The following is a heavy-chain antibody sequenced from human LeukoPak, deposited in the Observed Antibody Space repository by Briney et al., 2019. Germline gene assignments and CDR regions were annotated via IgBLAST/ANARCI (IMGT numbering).Heavy chain of an antibody. Sequence: PSETLSLTCTVSSVSLTNYYWSWIRQPPGKGLEWISYIFFSGTTNYNPSLKSRVTISVDTSKNQFSLKMTSVTAADTAVYFCARVGSGGAWFDFWGQGTLVTVSS. CDR2: IFFSGTT. CDR1: SVSLTNYY. V-gene: IGHV4-59*01. CDR3: ARVGSGGAWFDF. D-gene: IGHD6-19*01. J-gene: IGHJ4*02.